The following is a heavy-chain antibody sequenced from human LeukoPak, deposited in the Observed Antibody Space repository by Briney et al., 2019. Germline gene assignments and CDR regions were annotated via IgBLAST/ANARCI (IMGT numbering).Heavy chain of an antibody. CDR3: ARAGLYYDILLTQDV. Sequence: PGGSLRLSCAASGFIFSSYGMHWVRQAPGKGLEWVAFIRYDGSYKYYADSVKGRFTISRDNSKNTVYLQMNSLRAEDTAVYYCARAGLYYDILLTQDVWGKGTTVTVSS. D-gene: IGHD3-9*01. CDR2: IRYDGSYK. CDR1: GFIFSSYG. V-gene: IGHV3-30*02. J-gene: IGHJ6*04.